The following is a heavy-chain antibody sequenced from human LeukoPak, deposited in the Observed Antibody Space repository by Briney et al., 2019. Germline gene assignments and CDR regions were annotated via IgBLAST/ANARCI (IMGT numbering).Heavy chain of an antibody. J-gene: IGHJ4*02. D-gene: IGHD2/OR15-2a*01. CDR3: ARAVSSLHDFDY. V-gene: IGHV1-2*02. Sequence: ASVKVSCKASGYTLTGHYIHWVRQAPGQGLEWMGWINPDSGGTKYAQKFQGRVTMTRDTSVSTAYMGLSRLKSDDTAVYYCARAVSSLHDFDYWGPGTLVTVSS. CDR1: GYTLTGHY. CDR2: INPDSGGT.